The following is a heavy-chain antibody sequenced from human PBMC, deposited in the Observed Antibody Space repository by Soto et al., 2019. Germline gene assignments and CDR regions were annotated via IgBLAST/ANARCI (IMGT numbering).Heavy chain of an antibody. CDR3: ARDPKYYDILTGYFFDY. CDR2: ISGSGGST. D-gene: IGHD3-9*01. J-gene: IGHJ4*02. CDR1: GFTFSSYA. Sequence: EGSLRLSCAASGFTFSSYAMSWVRQAPGKGLEWVSAISGSGGSTYYADSVKGRFTISRDNSKNTLYLQMNSLRAEDTAVYYCARDPKYYDILTGYFFDYWGQGTLVTVSS. V-gene: IGHV3-23*01.